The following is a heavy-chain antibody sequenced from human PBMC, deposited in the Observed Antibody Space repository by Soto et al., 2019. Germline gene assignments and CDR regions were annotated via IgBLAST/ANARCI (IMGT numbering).Heavy chain of an antibody. Sequence: GGSLRLSCAASGFTFSGYGMSWVRQAPEKGLEWVSTSSGSGGDTYYEESVEGRFTISRDNSKDTVYLQMNSLRAEDTAVYYCAKSGPYYFDYWGQGTLVTVSS. J-gene: IGHJ4*02. V-gene: IGHV3-23*01. CDR3: AKSGPYYFDY. CDR1: GFTFSGYG. CDR2: SSGSGGDT.